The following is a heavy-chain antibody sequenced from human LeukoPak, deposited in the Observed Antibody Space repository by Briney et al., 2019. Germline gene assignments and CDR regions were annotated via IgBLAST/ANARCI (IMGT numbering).Heavy chain of an antibody. J-gene: IGHJ4*02. V-gene: IGHV4-34*01. Sequence: SETLSLTCAVYGVSFSGHYWSWIRQPPGKGLEWIGEINHSGITNYNPSLKSRVTISADTSKNQFSLKLTSVTAADTAVYYCANPARDFADSGAITWWGQGTLVTVSS. CDR3: ANPARDFADSGAITW. CDR1: GVSFSGHY. CDR2: INHSGIT. D-gene: IGHD4-17*01.